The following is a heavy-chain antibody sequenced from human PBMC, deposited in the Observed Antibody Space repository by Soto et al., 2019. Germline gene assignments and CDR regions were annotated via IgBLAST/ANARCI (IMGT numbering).Heavy chain of an antibody. Sequence: QVQLQESGPGLVKPSETLSLTCTVSGGSISSSSYYWGWIRQPPGKGLEWIGSIYYSGSTYYNPSLKSRVTISVDTSKNQFSLKLSSVTAADTAVYYCARLIAAADIDYWGQGTLVTVSS. CDR3: ARLIAAADIDY. D-gene: IGHD6-13*01. J-gene: IGHJ4*02. CDR2: IYYSGST. CDR1: GGSISSSSYY. V-gene: IGHV4-39*01.